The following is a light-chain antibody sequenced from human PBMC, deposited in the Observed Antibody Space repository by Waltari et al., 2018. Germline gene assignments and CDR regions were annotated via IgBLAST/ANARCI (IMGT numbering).Light chain of an antibody. CDR1: QSIRSY. V-gene: IGKV1-39*01. J-gene: IGKJ1*01. CDR3: QQSYSTPRT. Sequence: DIQMTQSPSSLSASVGDRVTITCRASQSIRSYLNWYQQKPGKAPKLLIYAASSLQSGVPSRFSGSGSGTDFTLTISSLQPEDFATYYCQQSYSTPRTFGQGTKVEIK. CDR2: AAS.